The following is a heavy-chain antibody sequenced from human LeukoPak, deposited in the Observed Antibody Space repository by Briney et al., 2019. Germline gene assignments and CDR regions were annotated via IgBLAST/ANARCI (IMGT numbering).Heavy chain of an antibody. CDR3: ARDHRYCSGSSCYSDAFDI. V-gene: IGHV4-59*01. CDR2: ISYSGST. Sequence: SGTLSLTCTVSGGSISSYYWTWIRQPPGKGLEWIGYISYSGSTNYSPSLKSRVTISVDTSKNQFSLKLSSVTAADTAVYYCARDHRYCSGSSCYSDAFDIWGQGTVVTVSS. J-gene: IGHJ3*02. CDR1: GGSISSYY. D-gene: IGHD2-15*01.